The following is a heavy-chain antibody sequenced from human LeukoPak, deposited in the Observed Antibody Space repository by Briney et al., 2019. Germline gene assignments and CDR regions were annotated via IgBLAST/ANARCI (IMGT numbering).Heavy chain of an antibody. J-gene: IGHJ4*02. CDR2: MFDSEST. Sequence: PSETLSLTCTVSGVSISSHYWSWIRQPPGKGLEWIGYMFDSESTKDNPSLKSRITLSADTSKNQFSLRLSSVTAVDTAVYYCATIKRGSIYGYFDFWGQGILVTVSS. D-gene: IGHD5-18*01. CDR1: GVSISSHY. V-gene: IGHV4-59*11. CDR3: ATIKRGSIYGYFDF.